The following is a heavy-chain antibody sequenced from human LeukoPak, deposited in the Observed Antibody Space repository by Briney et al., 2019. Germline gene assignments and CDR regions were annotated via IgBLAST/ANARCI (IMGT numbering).Heavy chain of an antibody. CDR1: GYTFTDYY. D-gene: IGHD1-14*01. CDR3: ARANHNDY. Sequence: ASVKVSCKASGYTFTDYYMHWVRQAPGQGLEWMGWINPNSGATNYAQKFQGRVTVTRDTSIRTAYMGLSSLRSDDTAVYYCARANHNDYWGQGTLVTVSS. J-gene: IGHJ4*02. V-gene: IGHV1-2*02. CDR2: INPNSGAT.